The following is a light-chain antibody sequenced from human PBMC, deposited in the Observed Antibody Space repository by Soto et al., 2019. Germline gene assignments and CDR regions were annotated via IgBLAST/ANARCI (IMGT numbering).Light chain of an antibody. V-gene: IGLV2-11*01. Sequence: QSALTQPRSVSGSPGQSVTISCTGTSSDVGGYNYVSWYQQHPGKAPKLMIYDVSKRPSGVPDRFSGSKSGNTASLTISGLQVEDDADYYCCSYAGSYKGYVFGTGTKLTVL. CDR2: DVS. CDR1: SSDVGGYNY. CDR3: CSYAGSYKGYV. J-gene: IGLJ1*01.